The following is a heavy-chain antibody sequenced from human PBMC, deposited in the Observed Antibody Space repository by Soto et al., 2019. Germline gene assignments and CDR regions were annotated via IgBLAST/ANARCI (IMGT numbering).Heavy chain of an antibody. Sequence: QVQLQESGPGLVKPSQTLSLTCTVSGGSISSGGYYWSWIRQHPGKGLEWIGYIYYSGSTYYNPSLKSRVTISVDTSKNQFSLKLSSVTAADTAVYYCARGLGTHFWSGFNWFDPWAREPWSPSPQ. J-gene: IGHJ5*02. V-gene: IGHV4-31*03. D-gene: IGHD3-3*01. CDR3: ARGLGTHFWSGFNWFDP. CDR2: IYYSGST. CDR1: GGSISSGGYY.